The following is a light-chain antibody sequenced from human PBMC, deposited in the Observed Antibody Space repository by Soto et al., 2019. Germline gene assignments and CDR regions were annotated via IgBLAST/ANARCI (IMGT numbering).Light chain of an antibody. Sequence: EIVLTQSPGTLSLSPGERATLSCRASQSVRSSYLAWYQQKPGQAPRLLIQGASSRATGIPDRFSGSGSGTDFTLTINRLEPEDFAVYYCQQYGGMWTFGLGTKVEIK. CDR2: GAS. J-gene: IGKJ1*01. CDR3: QQYGGMWT. CDR1: QSVRSSY. V-gene: IGKV3-20*01.